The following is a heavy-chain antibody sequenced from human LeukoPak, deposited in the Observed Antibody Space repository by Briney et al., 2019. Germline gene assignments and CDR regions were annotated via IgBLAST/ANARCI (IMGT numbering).Heavy chain of an antibody. D-gene: IGHD2-2*01. J-gene: IGHJ4*02. V-gene: IGHV4-4*02. CDR1: GESIRSSNW. Sequence: SETLSLTCTVSGESIRSSNWWSWVRQPPGKGLEWIGEIYHSGTTNYNPSLKSRVTISFATSTNQFFLDLSPVTAADTAVYYCSNSSTTSCHPAGYWGLGSLVTVSS. CDR3: SNSSTTSCHPAGY. CDR2: IYHSGTT.